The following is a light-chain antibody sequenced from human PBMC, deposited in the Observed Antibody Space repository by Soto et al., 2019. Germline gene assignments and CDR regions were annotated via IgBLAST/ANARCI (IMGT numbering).Light chain of an antibody. J-gene: IGLJ2*01. V-gene: IGLV2-14*02. CDR3: CSYTSSSTLV. Sequence: QSALTQPASVSGSPGQSITISCTGTSSNIGSYNLISWFQHHPGKAPQLMIYDVTKRPSGVSSRFSGSKSGSTASLRISGLQAEDEADYYCCSYTSSSTLVFGGGTKLTVL. CDR1: SSNIGSYNL. CDR2: DVT.